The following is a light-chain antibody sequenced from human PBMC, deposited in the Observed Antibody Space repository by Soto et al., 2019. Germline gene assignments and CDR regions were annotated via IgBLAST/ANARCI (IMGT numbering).Light chain of an antibody. Sequence: EIVMTQSPATLSVSPGERATLSCRASQSVSSNLAWFQQKPGQAPRLVIYGASSRATGIPARCSGSGTGTEFSLTMSSLQSEDFAIYYCLQYNKWPRTFGQGTKVEIK. J-gene: IGKJ1*01. CDR1: QSVSSN. V-gene: IGKV3-15*01. CDR2: GAS. CDR3: LQYNKWPRT.